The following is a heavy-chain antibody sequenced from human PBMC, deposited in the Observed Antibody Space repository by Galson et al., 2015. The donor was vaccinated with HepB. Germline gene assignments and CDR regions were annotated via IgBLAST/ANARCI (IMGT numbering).Heavy chain of an antibody. V-gene: IGHV3-23*01. CDR1: GFTFSSYA. Sequence: SLRLSCAGSGFTFSSYAMDWVRQAPGKGLEWVSLITGSGDKTYYADSVTGRFTISRDNSKNMVFLHMSSLRVEDTAVYYCATRWGGHLGSPFDFWGQGNLVTVSS. D-gene: IGHD3-16*01. J-gene: IGHJ4*02. CDR3: ATRWGGHLGSPFDF. CDR2: ITGSGDKT.